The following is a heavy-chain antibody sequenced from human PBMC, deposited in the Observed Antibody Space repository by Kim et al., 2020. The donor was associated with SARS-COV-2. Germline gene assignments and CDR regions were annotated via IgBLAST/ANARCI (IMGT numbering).Heavy chain of an antibody. V-gene: IGHV5-10-1*01. J-gene: IGHJ6*02. CDR1: GYSFTSYW. CDR3: ARHKTGSGWRGGRGYYYYYGMDV. Sequence: GESLKISCKGSGYSFTSYWISWVRQMPGKGLEWMGRIDPSDSYINQSPSFQGHVTISADKSISTAYLQWSSLKASDTAMYYCARHKTGSGWRGGRGYYYYYGMDVWGQGTTVTVSS. D-gene: IGHD6-19*01. CDR2: IDPSDSYI.